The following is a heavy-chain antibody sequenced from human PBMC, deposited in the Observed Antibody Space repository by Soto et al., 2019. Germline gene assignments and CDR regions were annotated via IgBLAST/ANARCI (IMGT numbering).Heavy chain of an antibody. CDR1: GGSISSYDYY. CDR2: IYWDDDK. CDR3: AHGNWFDP. Sequence: TLSLTCTVSGGSISSYDYYWSWIRQPPGKALEWLALIYWDDDKRYSPSLKSRLTITKDTSKNQVVLTMTNMDPVDTATYYCAHGNWFDPWGQGTLVTVSS. J-gene: IGHJ5*02. V-gene: IGHV2-5*08.